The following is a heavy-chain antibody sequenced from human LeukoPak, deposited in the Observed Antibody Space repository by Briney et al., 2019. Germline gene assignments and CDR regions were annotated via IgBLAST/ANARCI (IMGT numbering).Heavy chain of an antibody. V-gene: IGHV5-51*01. J-gene: IGHJ2*01. CDR1: GYSFTGYW. Sequence: GESLKISCKGSGYSFTGYWIGWVRQMPGKGLEWMGIIYPGDSDTRYSPSFQGQVTISVDKSITTAYLQWSSLKASDTAMYYCTRRNDWYFDLWGRGTLVTVSS. CDR3: TRRNDWYFDL. CDR2: IYPGDSDT.